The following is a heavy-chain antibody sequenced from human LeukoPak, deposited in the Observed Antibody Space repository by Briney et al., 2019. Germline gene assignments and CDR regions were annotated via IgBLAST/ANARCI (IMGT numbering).Heavy chain of an antibody. CDR2: IYSGGST. J-gene: IGHJ3*02. CDR3: ARGNHYYYDSSSYYYGGAFDI. CDR1: GFTVSSNY. V-gene: IGHV3-53*01. D-gene: IGHD3-22*01. Sequence: GGSLRLSCAASGFTVSSNYMSWVRQAPGKGLEWVSVIYSGGSTYYADSVKGRFTISRDDSKNTLYLQMNSLRAEDTAVYYCARGNHYYYDSSSYYYGGAFDIWGQGTMVTVSS.